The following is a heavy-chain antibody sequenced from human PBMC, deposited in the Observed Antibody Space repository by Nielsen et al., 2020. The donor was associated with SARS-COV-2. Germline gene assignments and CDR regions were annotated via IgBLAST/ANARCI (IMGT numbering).Heavy chain of an antibody. CDR2: ISGSGGST. CDR3: AKDITYYYDSSGYYLSGVAFDI. J-gene: IGHJ3*02. CDR1: GFTFSSYA. D-gene: IGHD3-22*01. V-gene: IGHV3-23*01. Sequence: GGSLRLSCAASGFTFSSYAMSWVRRAPGKGLEWVSAISGSGGSTYYADSVKGRFTISRDNSKNTLYLQMNSLRAEDTAVYYCAKDITYYYDSSGYYLSGVAFDIWGQGTMVTVSS.